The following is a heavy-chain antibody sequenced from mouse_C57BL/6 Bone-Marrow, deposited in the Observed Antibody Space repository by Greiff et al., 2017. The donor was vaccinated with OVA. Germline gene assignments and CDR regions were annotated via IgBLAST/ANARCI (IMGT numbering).Heavy chain of an antibody. V-gene: IGHV1-55*01. CDR3: ARDGRSHWYFDV. Sequence: QVQLQQPGAELVKPGASVKMSCKASGYTFTSYWITWVKQRPGQGLEWIGDIYPGSGSTNYNEKFKSKATLTVDTSSSTAYMQLSSLTSEDSAVYYCARDGRSHWYFDVWGTGTTVTVSS. CDR1: GYTFTSYW. D-gene: IGHD1-1*01. J-gene: IGHJ1*03. CDR2: IYPGSGST.